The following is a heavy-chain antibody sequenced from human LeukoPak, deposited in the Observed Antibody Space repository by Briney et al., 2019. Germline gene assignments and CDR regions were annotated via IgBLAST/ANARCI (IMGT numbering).Heavy chain of an antibody. CDR1: GGSVTSSGYF. V-gene: IGHV4-39*01. CDR2: FSYDGCT. Sequence: SETLSLTCTVSGGSVTSSGYFWGWVRQPPGKGLEWVGTFSYDGCTYYNPSLKRRVTISIDTSRKQFSLRLSSVPAADPSIYHCARHTTKTWDYWGQGTLVTVSS. CDR3: ARHTTKTWDY. J-gene: IGHJ4*02. D-gene: IGHD1-1*01.